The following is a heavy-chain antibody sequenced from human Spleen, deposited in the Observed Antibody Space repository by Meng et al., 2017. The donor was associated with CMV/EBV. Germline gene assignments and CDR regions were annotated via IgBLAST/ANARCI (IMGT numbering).Heavy chain of an antibody. CDR2: INHSGST. D-gene: IGHD4-23*01. CDR3: ARDQDYGGGYYQH. Sequence: LAQWRPGVLTQYATLSLTCSVDGGSFCGNSWSWILQPPGKGREWIGEINHSGSTNYNASLKSRVTISVDTSKDQFSLKLISVAAADTAVYYCARDQDYGGGYYQHSGHASLVTVSS. CDR1: GGSFCGNS. J-gene: IGHJ1*01. V-gene: IGHV4-34*01.